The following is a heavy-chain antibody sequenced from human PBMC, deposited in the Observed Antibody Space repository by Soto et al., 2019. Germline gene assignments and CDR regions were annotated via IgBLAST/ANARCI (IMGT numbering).Heavy chain of an antibody. Sequence: LRLSCAASGFTFSSYGMHWVRQAPGKGLEWVAVISYDGSNKYYADSVKGRFTISRDNSKNTLYLQMNSLRAEDTAVYYCAKIFYGMDVWGQGXTVTVSS. CDR2: ISYDGSNK. CDR1: GFTFSSYG. J-gene: IGHJ6*02. V-gene: IGHV3-30*18. CDR3: AKIFYGMDV.